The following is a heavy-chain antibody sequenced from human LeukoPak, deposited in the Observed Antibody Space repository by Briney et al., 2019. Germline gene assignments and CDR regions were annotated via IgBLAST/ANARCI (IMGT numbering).Heavy chain of an antibody. CDR1: GGSISSGGYY. CDR3: ARDLSFGVVTMPWFDP. V-gene: IGHV4-31*03. CDR2: IYYSGST. J-gene: IGHJ5*02. D-gene: IGHD3-3*01. Sequence: PSQTLSLTCTVSGGSISSGGYYWNWNRQHPGKGLEWIGYIYYSGSTSYNPSLKSRVTMSIDTSKNQFSLKLSTVTAADTAVYYCARDLSFGVVTMPWFDPWGQGTLVTVSS.